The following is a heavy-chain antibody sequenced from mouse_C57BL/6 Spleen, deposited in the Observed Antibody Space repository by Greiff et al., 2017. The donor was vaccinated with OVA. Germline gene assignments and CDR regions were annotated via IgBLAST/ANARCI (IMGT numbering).Heavy chain of an antibody. Sequence: QVQLQQPGAELVKPGASVKLSCKASGYTFTSYWMHWVKQRPGRGLEWIGRIDPNSGGTKYNEKFKSKATLTVDKPSSTAYKQLSSLTSDDSSVYYCARRRITTVVDYAMDYWGQGTSVTVSS. CDR1: GYTFTSYW. CDR3: ARRRITTVVDYAMDY. CDR2: IDPNSGGT. V-gene: IGHV1-72*01. J-gene: IGHJ4*01. D-gene: IGHD1-1*01.